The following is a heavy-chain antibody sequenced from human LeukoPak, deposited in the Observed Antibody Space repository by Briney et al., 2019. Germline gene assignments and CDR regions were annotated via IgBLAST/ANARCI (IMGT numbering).Heavy chain of an antibody. J-gene: IGHJ4*02. Sequence: QPGGSLRLSCAASGVTFSNFAVSWVRQAPGKGLEWVSVISKNSADTYYAASVKGRFTISRDNSKNTLYLQMSSLRADDTAIYSCVKGSWLDWWGQGTLVIVSS. CDR3: VKGSWLDW. CDR1: GVTFSNFA. CDR2: ISKNSADT. V-gene: IGHV3-23*01.